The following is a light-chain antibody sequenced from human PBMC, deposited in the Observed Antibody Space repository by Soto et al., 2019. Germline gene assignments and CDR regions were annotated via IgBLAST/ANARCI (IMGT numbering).Light chain of an antibody. J-gene: IGKJ1*01. Sequence: DIQMTQSPSSLSASVGDRVTITCRASQSISSYLNWYQQKPGKAPNLLIYAASSLQSGVPSRFSGSGSGTDFTLTISSLQREDFATYYCQQNYNAPWTFDQGTKVDIK. V-gene: IGKV1-39*01. CDR2: AAS. CDR3: QQNYNAPWT. CDR1: QSISSY.